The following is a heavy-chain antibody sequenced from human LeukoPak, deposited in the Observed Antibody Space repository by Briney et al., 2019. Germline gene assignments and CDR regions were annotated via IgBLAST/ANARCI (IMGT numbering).Heavy chain of an antibody. V-gene: IGHV3-33*01. D-gene: IGHD6-19*01. CDR2: IWYDGSNK. J-gene: IGHJ6*02. CDR1: GFTFSSYG. CDR3: ARGDSSGWYTNYYYYYGMDF. Sequence: GGSLRLSCAASGFTFSSYGMHWVRQAPGKGLEWVAVIWYDGSNKYYADSVKGRFTISRDNSKNTLYLQMNSLRAEDTAVYYCARGDSSGWYTNYYYYYGMDFWAQGPTFTVSS.